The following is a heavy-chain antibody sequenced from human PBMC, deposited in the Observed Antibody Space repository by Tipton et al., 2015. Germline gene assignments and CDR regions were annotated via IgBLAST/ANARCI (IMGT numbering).Heavy chain of an antibody. V-gene: IGHV4-34*01. D-gene: IGHD2-8*01. CDR1: GGSFSGYS. CDR3: ARTDALGHFDY. Sequence: TLSLTCAVYGGSFSGYSWSWIRQPPGKGLEWIGEINHSGRTNYNPSLKSRVITSVDTSKNQFSLRLSSVTAADTAVYFCARTDALGHFDYWGLGTLVTVSS. J-gene: IGHJ4*02. CDR2: INHSGRT.